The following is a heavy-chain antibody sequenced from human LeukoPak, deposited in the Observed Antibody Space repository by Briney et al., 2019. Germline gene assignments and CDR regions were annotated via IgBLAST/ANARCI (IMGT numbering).Heavy chain of an antibody. Sequence: VSVKVSCKASGYTFTGYYMHWVRQAPGQGLEWMGWINPNSGGTNYAQKFQGRVTMTRDTSISTAYMELSRLRSDDTAVYYCARRSGSYHDDTFDYWGQGTLVTVSS. CDR3: ARRSGSYHDDTFDY. CDR2: INPNSGGT. J-gene: IGHJ4*02. D-gene: IGHD1-26*01. V-gene: IGHV1-2*02. CDR1: GYTFTGYY.